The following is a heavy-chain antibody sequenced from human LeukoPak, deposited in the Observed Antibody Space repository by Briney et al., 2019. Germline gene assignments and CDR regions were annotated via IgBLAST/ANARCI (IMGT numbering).Heavy chain of an antibody. J-gene: IGHJ4*02. CDR3: ATSRTFDY. Sequence: GESLRPSCAASGFTFSSYWMHWVRQAPGKGLVWVSRIKSDGSSTSYADSVKGRFTISRDNAKNTVYLQMNSLRAEDTAVYYCATSRTFDYWGQGTLVTVSS. CDR2: IKSDGSST. V-gene: IGHV3-74*01. CDR1: GFTFSSYW.